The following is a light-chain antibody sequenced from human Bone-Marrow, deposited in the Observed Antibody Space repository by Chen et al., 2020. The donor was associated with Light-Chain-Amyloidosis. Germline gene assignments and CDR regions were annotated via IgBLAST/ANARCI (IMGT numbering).Light chain of an antibody. J-gene: IGLJ2*01. Sequence: QSVLTQPPSASGTHGQRLTISCSGRSSNIGSNYAYWYQQLPGTAPKLLSYRNNQRPSGVPDRFSGSKSGTSASLAISGLRSEDEADYYCAAWDDSRRGVGFGGGTKLTVL. V-gene: IGLV1-47*01. CDR3: AAWDDSRRGVG. CDR1: SSNIGSNY. CDR2: RNN.